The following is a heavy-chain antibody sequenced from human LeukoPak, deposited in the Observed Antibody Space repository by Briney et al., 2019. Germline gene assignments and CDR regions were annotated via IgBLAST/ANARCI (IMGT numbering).Heavy chain of an antibody. V-gene: IGHV3-48*01. CDR3: AKEFKGEGLLLWFGELLSGCYGMDV. CDR1: GFTFSSYS. Sequence: PGGSLRLSCAASGFTFSSYSMNWVRQAPGKGLEWVSYLSSSSSGTIYYADSVEGRFTISRENAKNTLYLQMNSLRAEDTAVYYCAKEFKGEGLLLWFGELLSGCYGMDVWGQGTTVTVSS. J-gene: IGHJ6*02. D-gene: IGHD3-10*01. CDR2: LSSSSSGTI.